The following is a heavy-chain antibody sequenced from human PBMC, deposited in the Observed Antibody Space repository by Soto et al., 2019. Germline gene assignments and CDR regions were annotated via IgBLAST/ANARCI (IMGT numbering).Heavy chain of an antibody. CDR3: ARSKAGIAAAAYRNWFDP. J-gene: IGHJ5*02. V-gene: IGHV4-4*07. CDR2: IYTSGST. CDR1: GGSISSYY. Sequence: QVQLQESGPGLVKPSETLSLTCTVSGGSISSYYWSWIRQPAGKGLEWIGRIYTSGSTNHNPSLKSRVTMSVDTSKNQFSLKLSSVTAADTAVYYCARSKAGIAAAAYRNWFDPWGQGTLVTVSS. D-gene: IGHD6-13*01.